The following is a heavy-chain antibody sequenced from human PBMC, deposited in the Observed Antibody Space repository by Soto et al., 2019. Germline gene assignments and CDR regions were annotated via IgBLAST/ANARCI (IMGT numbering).Heavy chain of an antibody. CDR3: ARAYSGYYPFDY. Sequence: TSETLSLTCTVSGGSISSSSYYWGWIRQPPGKGLEWIGSIYYSGSTYYNPSLKSRVTISVDTSKNQFSLKLSSVTAADTAVYYCARAYSGYYPFDYWGQGTLVTVSS. J-gene: IGHJ4*02. CDR2: IYYSGST. D-gene: IGHD3-22*01. CDR1: GGSISSSSYY. V-gene: IGHV4-39*01.